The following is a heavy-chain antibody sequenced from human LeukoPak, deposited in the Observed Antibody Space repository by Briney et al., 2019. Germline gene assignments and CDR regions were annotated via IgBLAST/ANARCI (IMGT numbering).Heavy chain of an antibody. CDR2: VNPDTGNT. D-gene: IGHD3/OR15-3a*01. CDR3: ARRGLVAGVYDLVYGFDI. Sequence: ASVKVSCKAAGYSFTTFHINWVRQAPGQGPEWMGWVNPDTGNTGFAQKFQGRVTITQNNSVTTVYMELSSLTSEDTAVYYCARRGLVAGVYDLVYGFDIWGQGTMVTVSS. J-gene: IGHJ3*02. CDR1: GYSFTTFH. V-gene: IGHV1-8*03.